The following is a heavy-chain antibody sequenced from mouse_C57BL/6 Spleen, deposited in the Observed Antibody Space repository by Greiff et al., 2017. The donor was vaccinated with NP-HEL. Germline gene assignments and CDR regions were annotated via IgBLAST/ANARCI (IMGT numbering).Heavy chain of an antibody. CDR2: IRSKSSNYAT. V-gene: IGHV10-3*01. CDR3: VRDQGSNYELGYAMDY. D-gene: IGHD2-5*01. J-gene: IGHJ4*01. Sequence: EVHLVESGGGLVQPKGSLKLSCAASGFTFNTYAMHWVRQAPGKGLEWVARIRSKSSNYATYYADSVKDRFTISRDDSQSMLYLQMNNLKTEDTAMYYCVRDQGSNYELGYAMDYWGQGTSVTVSS. CDR1: GFTFNTYA.